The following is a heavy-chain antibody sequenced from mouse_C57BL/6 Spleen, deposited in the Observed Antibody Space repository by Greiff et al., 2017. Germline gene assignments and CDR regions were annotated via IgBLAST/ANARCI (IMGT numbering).Heavy chain of an antibody. Sequence: DVKLVESEGGLVQPGSSMKLSCTASGFTFSDYYMAWVRQVPEKGLEWVANINYDGSSTYYLDSLKSRFIISRDNAKNILYLQMSSLKSEDTATYYCAREDYYVFDYWGQGTTLTVSS. CDR3: AREDYYVFDY. CDR1: GFTFSDYY. D-gene: IGHD1-1*01. V-gene: IGHV5-16*01. J-gene: IGHJ2*01. CDR2: INYDGSST.